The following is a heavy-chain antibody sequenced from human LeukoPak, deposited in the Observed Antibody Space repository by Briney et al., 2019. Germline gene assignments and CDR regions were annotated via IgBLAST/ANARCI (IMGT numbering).Heavy chain of an antibody. CDR2: IKQDGSKK. Sequence: GGSLRLSCVASGFPFSSYWMTWVRQAQGKGLEWVANIKQDGSKKSYVDSVKGRFTISRDNAKNSLYLQMNSLRAEDTAIYYRTRVGYIDEGIDYWGQGTLVTVSS. CDR3: TRVGYIDEGIDY. J-gene: IGHJ4*02. D-gene: IGHD5-24*01. V-gene: IGHV3-7*04. CDR1: GFPFSSYW.